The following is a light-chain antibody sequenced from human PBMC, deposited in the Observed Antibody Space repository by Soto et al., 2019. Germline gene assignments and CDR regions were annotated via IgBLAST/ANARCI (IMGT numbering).Light chain of an antibody. V-gene: IGLV1-44*01. CDR2: SND. CDR3: AAWDDSLNGWV. J-gene: IGLJ3*02. CDR1: SSNIGSNT. Sequence: QAVVTQAPSASGTPGQRVTISCSGSSSNIGSNTVTWYQQVPGTAPKLLISSNDQRPSGVPDRFSGSKSGTSASLAIAGLQSEDEADYYCAAWDDSLNGWVFGGGTKLTVL.